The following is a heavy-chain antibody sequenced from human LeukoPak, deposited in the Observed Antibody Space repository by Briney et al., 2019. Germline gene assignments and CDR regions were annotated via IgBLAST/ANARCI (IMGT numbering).Heavy chain of an antibody. J-gene: IGHJ5*02. V-gene: IGHV4-30-4*08. CDR1: GGSISSGDYY. CDR2: IYYSGST. D-gene: IGHD4-23*01. Sequence: SQTLSLTCTVSGGSISSGDYYWSWIRQPPGKGLEWIGYIYYSGSTNYNPSLKSRVTISVDTSKNQFSLKLSSVTAADTAVYYCARHGGNGDWFDPWGQGTLVTVSS. CDR3: ARHGGNGDWFDP.